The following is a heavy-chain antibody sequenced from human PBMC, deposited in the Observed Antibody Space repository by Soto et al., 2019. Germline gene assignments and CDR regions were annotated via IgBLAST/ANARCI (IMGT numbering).Heavy chain of an antibody. V-gene: IGHV1-46*01. J-gene: IGHJ6*02. CDR1: GYTFTSYY. CDR3: ARDSGSYPYYYYGMDV. Sequence: QVQLVQSGAEVKKPGASVKVSCKASGYTFTSYYMHWVRQAPGQGLEWMGIINPSGGSTSYAQKLQGKDTKTRDTSTSTVYMELSSLRSEDTAVYYCARDSGSYPYYYYGMDVWGQGTTVTVSS. D-gene: IGHD3-10*01. CDR2: INPSGGST.